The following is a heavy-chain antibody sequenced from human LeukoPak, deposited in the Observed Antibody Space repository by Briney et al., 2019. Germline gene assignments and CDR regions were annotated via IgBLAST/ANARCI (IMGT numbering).Heavy chain of an antibody. V-gene: IGHV4-59*01. D-gene: IGHD6-19*01. CDR3: ARDNSVAYMDV. CDR1: GGSISSYY. J-gene: IGHJ6*03. CDR2: IYYSGST. Sequence: SETLSLTCTVSGGSISSYYWSWIRQPPGKGLERIGYIYYSGSTNYNPSLKSRVTISVDTSKNQFSLKLSSVTAADTAVYYCARDNSVAYMDVWGKGTTVTVSS.